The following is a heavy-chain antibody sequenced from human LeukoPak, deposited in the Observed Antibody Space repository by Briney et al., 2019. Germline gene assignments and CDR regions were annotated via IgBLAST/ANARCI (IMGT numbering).Heavy chain of an antibody. CDR2: ISSTSGSI. V-gene: IGHV3-21*01. J-gene: IGHJ4*02. CDR3: AKDSSSWRYFDY. CDR1: GFTFSSFD. Sequence: GGSLSLSGAAPGFTFSSFDMNWFRQAPGKGLGWVSFISSTSGSIYYTDSVKGRFTISRDNTKNSLYLQMNSLRAEDTAVYYCAKDSSSWRYFDYWGQGTLVTVSS. D-gene: IGHD6-13*01.